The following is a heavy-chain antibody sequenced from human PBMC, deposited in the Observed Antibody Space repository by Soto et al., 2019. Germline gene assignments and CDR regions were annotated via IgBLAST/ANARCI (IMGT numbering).Heavy chain of an antibody. CDR3: GKDVRPDGYCDFDD. Sequence: EVQLLESGGGSVQPGGSLRLSCAASGFTFSSFAMSWVRQAPGKGLEWVSGILGRGDTYYEESVKGRFTISRDNSKNTLFRQLNRLRVEDTAIYYCGKDVRPDGYCDFDDWGQGTLVTVSS. J-gene: IGHJ4*02. CDR1: GFTFSSFA. CDR2: ILGRGDT. D-gene: IGHD5-12*01. V-gene: IGHV3-23*01.